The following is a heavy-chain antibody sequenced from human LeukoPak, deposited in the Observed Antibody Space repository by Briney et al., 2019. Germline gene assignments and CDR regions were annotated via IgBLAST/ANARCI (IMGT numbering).Heavy chain of an antibody. J-gene: IGHJ4*02. CDR2: ISAYNGNT. V-gene: IGHV1-18*01. D-gene: IGHD4-23*01. CDR1: GYTFTSYG. Sequence: ASVKVSCKASGYTFTSYGISWVRQAPGQGLEWMGWISAYNGNTNYAQKLQGRVTMTTDTSTSTAYMELRSLRSDDTVVYYCARDSVTGSDYGGHYYFDYWGQGTLVTVSS. CDR3: ARDSVTGSDYGGHYYFDY.